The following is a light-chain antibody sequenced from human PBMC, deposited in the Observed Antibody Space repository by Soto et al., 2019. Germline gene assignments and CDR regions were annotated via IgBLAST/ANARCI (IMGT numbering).Light chain of an antibody. CDR3: QKYSSPPWT. Sequence: DIVMTQSPDSLAVSLGERATINCKSSQSVLYSPNNKNYLAWYQQKPGQPPKLLIYWASTRESGVPDRFSGSGSETDFTLTIRSLQAEDGAVYYCQKYSSPPWTFGQGTKVEIK. J-gene: IGKJ1*01. CDR2: WAS. V-gene: IGKV4-1*01. CDR1: QSVLYSPNNKNY.